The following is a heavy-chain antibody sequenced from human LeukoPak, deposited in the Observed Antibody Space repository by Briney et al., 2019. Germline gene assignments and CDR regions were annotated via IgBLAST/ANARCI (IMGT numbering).Heavy chain of an antibody. Sequence: PGGSLRLSCAASGFTFSSYGMHWVRQAPGKGLEWVAFIRYDGSNKYYADSVEGRFTISRDNSKNTLYLQMNSLRAEDTAVYYCAKDLGSSGLDYWGQGTLVTVSS. D-gene: IGHD3-22*01. J-gene: IGHJ4*02. CDR3: AKDLGSSGLDY. V-gene: IGHV3-30*02. CDR1: GFTFSSYG. CDR2: IRYDGSNK.